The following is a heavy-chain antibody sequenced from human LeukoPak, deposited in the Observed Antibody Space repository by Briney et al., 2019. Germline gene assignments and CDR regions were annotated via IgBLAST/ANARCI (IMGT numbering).Heavy chain of an antibody. J-gene: IGHJ4*02. CDR3: ASGGKQTNWGNY. CDR2: ISSSGNTI. D-gene: IGHD7-27*01. V-gene: IGHV3-48*04. Sequence: GGSLRLSCAASGFTFSSYSMNWVRQVPGKGLEWVSYISSSGNTIYYADSVKGRFTIYRDNAKNSLYLQMKSLRAEDTALYYCASGGKQTNWGNYWGQGTLVTVSS. CDR1: GFTFSSYS.